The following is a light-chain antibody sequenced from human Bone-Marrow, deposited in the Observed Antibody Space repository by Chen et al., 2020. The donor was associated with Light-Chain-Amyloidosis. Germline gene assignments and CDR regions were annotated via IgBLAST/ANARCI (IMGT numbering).Light chain of an antibody. Sequence: SYVLTQPSSVSVAPGPTATIACGGNTIGSTSVHWYQQTPGQAPLLVVYDDSARPSGIPERLSGSNSGNTATLTISRVEAGDEADYYCQVWDRSSDRPVFGGGTKLTVL. V-gene: IGLV3-21*02. CDR1: TIGSTS. J-gene: IGLJ3*02. CDR2: DDS. CDR3: QVWDRSSDRPV.